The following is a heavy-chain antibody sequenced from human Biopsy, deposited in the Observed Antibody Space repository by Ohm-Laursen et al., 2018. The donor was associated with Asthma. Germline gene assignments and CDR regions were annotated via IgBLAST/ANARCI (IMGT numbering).Heavy chain of an antibody. V-gene: IGHV1-3*01. CDR2: INAGNGNT. Sequence: GSVKVSCNASGYTFINYAIHWVRQAPGQRLEWMGWINAGNGNTKYSQKFQGRVTITRDTSASTAYMDLSSLRSEDTAVYYCARTYYDFLTGQVNDVFAIWGQGTMVTVSS. CDR3: ARTYYDFLTGQVNDVFAI. CDR1: GYTFINYA. D-gene: IGHD3-9*01. J-gene: IGHJ3*02.